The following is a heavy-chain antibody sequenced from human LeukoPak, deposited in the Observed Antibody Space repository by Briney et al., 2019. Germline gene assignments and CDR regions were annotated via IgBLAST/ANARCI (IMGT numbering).Heavy chain of an antibody. V-gene: IGHV3-30*18. J-gene: IGHJ4*02. CDR3: AKDLNYDFWSGLGN. CDR1: GFTFSSYG. D-gene: IGHD3-3*01. CDR2: ISYDGTNK. Sequence: GGSLRLSCSASGFTFSSYGMHWVRQAPGKGLEWMAVISYDGTNKYYADSVKGRFTISRDNSKNTLYLQMNSLRAEDTAVYYCAKDLNYDFWSGLGNWGQGTLVTVSS.